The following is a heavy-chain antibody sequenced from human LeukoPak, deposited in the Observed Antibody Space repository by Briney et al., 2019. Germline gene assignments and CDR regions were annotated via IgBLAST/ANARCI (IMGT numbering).Heavy chain of an antibody. CDR2: IYTSGST. V-gene: IGHV4-4*07. D-gene: IGHD2-2*02. CDR1: GGSISTYY. CDR3: ARDPSTRYCSSTSCYTAHDAFDI. J-gene: IGHJ3*02. Sequence: PSETLSLTCTVSGGSISTYYWSWIRQTAGKGLEWIGRIYTSGSTNYNPSLKSRVTMSVDTSKNQFSLKLSSVTAADTAVYYCARDPSTRYCSSTSCYTAHDAFDIWGQGTMVTVSS.